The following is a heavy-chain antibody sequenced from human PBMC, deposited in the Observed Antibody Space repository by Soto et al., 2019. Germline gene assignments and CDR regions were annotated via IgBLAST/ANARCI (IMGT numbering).Heavy chain of an antibody. V-gene: IGHV3-53*01. Sequence: EMQLVQSGGGLIQPGGSLRLSCAVSGFTVSSNSITWVRQAPGQGLEWVSVLHSDVSTYYVDSVKGRFVISRDNSKNTVYLQMNSLRAEDTAIYYGARELGGSWYNWFDPWGQGTLVTVSS. CDR1: GFTVSSNS. D-gene: IGHD2-15*01. CDR2: LHSDVST. CDR3: ARELGGSWYNWFDP. J-gene: IGHJ5*02.